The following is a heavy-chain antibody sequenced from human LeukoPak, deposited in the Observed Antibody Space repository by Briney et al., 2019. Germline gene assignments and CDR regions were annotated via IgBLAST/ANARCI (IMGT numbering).Heavy chain of an antibody. CDR2: INPNSGGT. CDR3: ARASDCSGGSCYSDYYYYYMDV. Sequence: ASVKVSCKASGYTFTGYYMHWVRQAPGQGLEWMGWINPNSGGTNYAQKFQGRVTMTRDTSISTAYMELSRLRSDDTAVYYCARASDCSGGSCYSDYYYYYMDVWGEGTTVTVSS. D-gene: IGHD2-15*01. V-gene: IGHV1-2*02. CDR1: GYTFTGYY. J-gene: IGHJ6*03.